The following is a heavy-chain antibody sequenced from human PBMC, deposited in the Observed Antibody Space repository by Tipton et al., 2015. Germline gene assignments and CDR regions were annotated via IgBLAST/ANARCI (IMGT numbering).Heavy chain of an antibody. CDR1: GDSVSSGSYY. CDR2: ISYTETS. D-gene: IGHD3-22*01. J-gene: IGHJ2*01. V-gene: IGHV4-61*01. CDR3: ARDAGRYYDSSGLSWYFDL. Sequence: TLSLTCTVSGDSVSSGSYYWSWIRQPPGKGLEWIGYISYTETSHYNPSLKSRVTISVDTSKNQFSLKLSSVTAADTAVYYCARDAGRYYDSSGLSWYFDLWGRGTLVTVSS.